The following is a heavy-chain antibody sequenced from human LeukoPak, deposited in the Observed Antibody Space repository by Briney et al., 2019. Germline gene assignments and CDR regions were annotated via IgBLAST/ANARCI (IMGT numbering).Heavy chain of an antibody. CDR1: GGTFSSYA. Sequence: SVKVSCKASGGTFSSYAISWVRQAPGQGLEWMGGIIPIFGTANYAQKFQGRVTITADESTSTAYMGLSSLRSEDTAVYYCASGPIGYSGYEYGMDVWGQGTTVTVSS. J-gene: IGHJ6*02. CDR3: ASGPIGYSGYEYGMDV. D-gene: IGHD5-12*01. CDR2: IIPIFGTA. V-gene: IGHV1-69*13.